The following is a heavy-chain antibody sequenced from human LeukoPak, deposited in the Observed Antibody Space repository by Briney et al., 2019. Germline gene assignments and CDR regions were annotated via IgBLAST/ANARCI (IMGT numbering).Heavy chain of an antibody. D-gene: IGHD3-22*01. CDR3: VGGYYFLYFDY. Sequence: GGSLRLSCAASGFTFSSYGMHWVRQAPGKGLEWVAVIWYDGSNKYYADSVKGRFTISRDNSKNTLYLQMNSLRAEDTAVYYCVGGYYFLYFDYWGQGTLVTVSS. J-gene: IGHJ4*02. V-gene: IGHV3-33*01. CDR2: IWYDGSNK. CDR1: GFTFSSYG.